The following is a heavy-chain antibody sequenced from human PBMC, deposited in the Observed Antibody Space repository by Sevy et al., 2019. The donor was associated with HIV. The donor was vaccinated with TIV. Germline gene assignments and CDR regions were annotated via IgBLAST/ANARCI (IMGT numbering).Heavy chain of an antibody. CDR3: TRWKGLQSIFDY. D-gene: IGHD1-1*01. CDR2: LKSKADGGTV. V-gene: IGHV3-49*04. Sequence: GGSLRLSCTTSGFTFGDYAMNWVRQAPGKGLEWVAFLKSKADGGTVDHAACVKGRITISRDDSKSIAYLQMNDLTTEDTGVYYCTRWKGLQSIFDYWGQGALVTVSS. J-gene: IGHJ4*02. CDR1: GFTFGDYA.